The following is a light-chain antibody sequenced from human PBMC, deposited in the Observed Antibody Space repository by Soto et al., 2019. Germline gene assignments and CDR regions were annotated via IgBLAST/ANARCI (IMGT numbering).Light chain of an antibody. J-gene: IGKJ5*01. Sequence: EIVLTQSPGTLSLSPGESATLSCRASQSLSSSQLAWYQQKVGRAPRLLIHDASSRATGIPDRFSGSGSGTDFTLTITRLEPEDFAVYYCQQYGGSPRTFGQGTRLEIK. CDR3: QQYGGSPRT. CDR2: DAS. V-gene: IGKV3-20*01. CDR1: QSLSSSQ.